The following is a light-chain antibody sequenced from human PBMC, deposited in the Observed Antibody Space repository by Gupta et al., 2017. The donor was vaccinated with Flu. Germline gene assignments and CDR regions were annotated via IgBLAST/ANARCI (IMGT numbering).Light chain of an antibody. CDR2: DAS. CDR3: QQYNSWPGIT. J-gene: IGKJ3*01. Sequence: EIVMTQSPATLSVSPGERATLSCRASQSVSSNLAWYQQKPGQAPRLLIYDASTRATGIPARFSGSGSGTEFTLTISSLQSEDFAVYYCQQYNSWPGITFGPGTKVDIK. V-gene: IGKV3-15*01. CDR1: QSVSSN.